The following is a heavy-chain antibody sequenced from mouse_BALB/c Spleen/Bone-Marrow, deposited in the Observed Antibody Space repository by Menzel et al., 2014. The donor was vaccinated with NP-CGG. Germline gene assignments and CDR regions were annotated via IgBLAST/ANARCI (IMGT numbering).Heavy chain of an antibody. CDR3: ARRGYDNSYWYFGV. CDR1: GFTFSSYG. Sequence: EVKLVESGGDLVKPGGSLKLSCAASGFTFSSYGMSWVRQTPGKRLEWVATISTGGSQTYYTDSVKGRFTISRDNAKNTLYLQMSSLKSEDSATYYCARRGYDNSYWYFGVWGAGTTVTVSS. CDR2: ISTGGSQT. D-gene: IGHD2-3*01. J-gene: IGHJ1*01. V-gene: IGHV5-6*02.